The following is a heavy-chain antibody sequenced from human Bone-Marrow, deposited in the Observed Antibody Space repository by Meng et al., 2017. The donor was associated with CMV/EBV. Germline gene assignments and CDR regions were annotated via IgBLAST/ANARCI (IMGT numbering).Heavy chain of an antibody. CDR1: GFTFDDYA. CDR3: AKDHTHGTTGGMDV. J-gene: IGHJ6*02. V-gene: IGHV3-9*03. D-gene: IGHD1-14*01. Sequence: GGSLRLSCAASGFTFDDYAMHWVRQAPGKGLEWVLGISWNSGSIGYADSVEGRFTISRDNAKNSLYLQMNSLRAEDMALYYCAKDHTHGTTGGMDVWGQGTTVTVSS. CDR2: ISWNSGSI.